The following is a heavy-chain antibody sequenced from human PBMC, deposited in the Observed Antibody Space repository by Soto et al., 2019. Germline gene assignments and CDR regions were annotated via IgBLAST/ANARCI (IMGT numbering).Heavy chain of an antibody. D-gene: IGHD1-7*01. V-gene: IGHV3-33*07. CDR1: GLDHRRYA. J-gene: IGHJ6*02. CDR3: ARGGWSPQNYVSSGLDV. Sequence: GRSMSLSCISFGLDHRRYALCSTAPVPSKRLECVAAIVDDGRKKNYAASVQGRFTVARDNSRNTLYLQMSSLRGADTALYFCARGGWSPQNYVSSGLDVWGQGTTVTVSS. CDR2: IVDDGRKK.